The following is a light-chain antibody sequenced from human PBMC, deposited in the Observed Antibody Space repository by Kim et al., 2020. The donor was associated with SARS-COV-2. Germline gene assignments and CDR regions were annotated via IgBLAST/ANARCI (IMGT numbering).Light chain of an antibody. CDR1: QTIGST. Sequence: VSPGERVTLSCRASQTIGSTFLAWYQQKPGQAPRLLIYATSTRATGIPARFSGSGSATEFTLTISSLQSEDFAVYYCQQHYNWPHTFGQGTKLEI. CDR2: ATS. V-gene: IGKV3-15*01. CDR3: QQHYNWPHT. J-gene: IGKJ2*01.